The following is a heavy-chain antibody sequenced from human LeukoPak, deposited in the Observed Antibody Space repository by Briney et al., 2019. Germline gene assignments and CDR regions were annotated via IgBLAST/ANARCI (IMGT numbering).Heavy chain of an antibody. CDR3: ARVRISRAGATYASVFDY. D-gene: IGHD1-26*01. V-gene: IGHV1-69*13. CDR2: IIPIFGTA. J-gene: IGHJ4*02. Sequence: SVKVSCKASGGTFSSYAISWVRQAPGQGLEWMGGIIPIFGTANYAQKFQGRVTITADESTSTAYMELSSLRSEDTAVYYCARVRISRAGATYASVFDYWGQGTLVTVSS. CDR1: GGTFSSYA.